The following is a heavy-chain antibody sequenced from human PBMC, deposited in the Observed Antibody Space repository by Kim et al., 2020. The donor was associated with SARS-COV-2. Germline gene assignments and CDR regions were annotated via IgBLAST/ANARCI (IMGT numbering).Heavy chain of an antibody. CDR3: ARDGGSYRFDAFDI. J-gene: IGHJ3*02. Sequence: ASVKGRFTISRDNSKNTLQLQMNSLRAEDTAVYYCARDGGSYRFDAFDIWGQGTMVTVSS. D-gene: IGHD1-26*01. V-gene: IGHV3-30*07.